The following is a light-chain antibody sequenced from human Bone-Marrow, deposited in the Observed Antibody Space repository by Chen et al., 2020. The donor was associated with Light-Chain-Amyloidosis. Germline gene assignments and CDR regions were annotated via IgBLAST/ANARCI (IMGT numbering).Light chain of an antibody. V-gene: IGLV3-25*03. CDR1: DLPTKY. CDR3: QSADSSGTYDVI. CDR2: RDT. Sequence: SYELTQPPSVSVSPGQTARITCSGDDLPTKYAYWYQQKPGQAPVLVIHRDTERPSGISERFSGSSSGTTAPLTISGVQAEDEADYHCQSADSSGTYDVIFGGGTKLTVL. J-gene: IGLJ2*01.